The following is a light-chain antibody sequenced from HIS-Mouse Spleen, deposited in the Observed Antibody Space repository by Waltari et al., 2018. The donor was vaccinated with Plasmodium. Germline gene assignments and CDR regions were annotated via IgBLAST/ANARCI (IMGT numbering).Light chain of an antibody. V-gene: IGLV3-27*01. CDR1: VLAKKY. CDR3: YSAADNNLV. CDR2: KDS. J-gene: IGLJ3*02. Sequence: SYELTQPSSVSVSPGQTARITCSGDVLAKKYARWFQQKPGQAPVLVIYKDSELPAGSPERFAGYSAGSTVTLTISGAQVEDEADYYCYSAADNNLVFGGGTKLTVL.